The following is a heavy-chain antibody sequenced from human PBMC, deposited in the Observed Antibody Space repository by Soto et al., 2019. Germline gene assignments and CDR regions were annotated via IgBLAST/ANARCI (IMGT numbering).Heavy chain of an antibody. V-gene: IGHV4-38-2*02. CDR3: ARDRDDYYDSSGYYAGHAFDI. Sequence: PSETLSLTCAVSGYSISSGYYWGWIRQPPGKGLEWIGSIYHSGSTYYNPSLKSRVTISVDTSKNQFSLKLSSVTAADTAVYYCARDRDDYYDSSGYYAGHAFDIWGQGTMVTVS. J-gene: IGHJ3*02. D-gene: IGHD3-22*01. CDR2: IYHSGST. CDR1: GYSISSGYY.